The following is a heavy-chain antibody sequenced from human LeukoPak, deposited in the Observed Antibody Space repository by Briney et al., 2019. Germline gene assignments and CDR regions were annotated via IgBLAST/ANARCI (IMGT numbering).Heavy chain of an antibody. V-gene: IGHV3-23*01. D-gene: IGHD6-13*01. CDR2: IIGGGGST. CDR3: AKTYSSSRAHHYYYYYMDA. CDR1: GFTFSSYG. J-gene: IGHJ6*03. Sequence: GGSLRLSCAASGFTFSSYGMSWVRPPPGRGLEWVSPIIGGGGSTYYSDSVKGRFSISRDNSKNTLYLQMNSLRAEDTAVYYCAKTYSSSRAHHYYYYYMDAWGKGTTVTISS.